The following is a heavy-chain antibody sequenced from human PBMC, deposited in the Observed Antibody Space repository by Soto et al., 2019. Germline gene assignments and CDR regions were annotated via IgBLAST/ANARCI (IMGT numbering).Heavy chain of an antibody. Sequence: QVQLQESGPGLVKPSQTLSLTCIVSGGSISNANDCWSWIRQRPDKGLEWIGHINRGGSFYNNPSLTSRVTILVDTSKNQFSLQLSSVSAADTAVYYCARGPSGDKVDYWGQGTLVTVSS. CDR1: GGSISNANDC. V-gene: IGHV4-30-4*01. D-gene: IGHD7-27*01. J-gene: IGHJ4*02. CDR2: INRGGSF. CDR3: ARGPSGDKVDY.